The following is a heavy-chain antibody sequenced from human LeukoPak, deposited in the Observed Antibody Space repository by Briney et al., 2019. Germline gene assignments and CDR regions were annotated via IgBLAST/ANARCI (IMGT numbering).Heavy chain of an antibody. CDR2: ISYDGSSK. J-gene: IGHJ4*02. Sequence: PGGSLRLSCAASGFTFSSYAMHWVRQAPGKGLEGVAVISYDGSSKYYADSVKGRFTISRDNSKNTLYLQMNSLRAEDTAVYYCARGTPTVDSWSGYTDYWGQGTLVIVSS. CDR1: GFTFSSYA. CDR3: ARGTPTVDSWSGYTDY. D-gene: IGHD3-3*01. V-gene: IGHV3-30*04.